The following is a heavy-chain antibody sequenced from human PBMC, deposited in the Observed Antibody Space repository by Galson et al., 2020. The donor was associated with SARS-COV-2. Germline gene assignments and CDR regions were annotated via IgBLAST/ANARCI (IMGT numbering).Heavy chain of an antibody. CDR2: ITHDGSDI. D-gene: IGHD5-12*01. CDR3: ARDMEVATIGGNAFDG. CDR1: GFTFSAYA. Sequence: HAGASLRLSCAASGFTFSAYAMHWVRQAPGRGLEWVAVITHDGSDIYYTDSVKGRFTISRDDPKNTLYLQMNSLRTEDTALYYCARDMEVATIGGNAFDGWGQGTMVTVSS. J-gene: IGHJ3*01. V-gene: IGHV3-30*04.